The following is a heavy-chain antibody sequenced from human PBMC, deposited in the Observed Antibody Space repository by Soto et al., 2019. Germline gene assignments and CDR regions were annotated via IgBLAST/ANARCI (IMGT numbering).Heavy chain of an antibody. J-gene: IGHJ4*02. CDR1: GFAFSDAW. CDR3: TAHGITTTGAHF. Sequence: EVQLVESGGDLVKPGGSLRLSCAASGFAFSDAWIHWVRQAPGKGPEWVGRIKNKINGATTDYGAPVKGRFTISRDDSKNTLYLQMDSLKTEDTAVYYCTAHGITTTGAHFWGQGTLVTVSS. D-gene: IGHD1-1*01. CDR2: IKNKINGATT. V-gene: IGHV3-15*07.